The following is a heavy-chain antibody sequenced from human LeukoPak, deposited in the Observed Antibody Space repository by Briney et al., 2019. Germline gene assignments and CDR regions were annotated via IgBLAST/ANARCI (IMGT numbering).Heavy chain of an antibody. CDR1: GFTFSSYW. CDR3: ARDHTEYSSSSDFDY. Sequence: GGSLRLSCAASGFTFSSYWMHWVRQAPGKGLVWVSRINTDGSSTSYADSVKGRFTISRDNAKNTLYLQMNSLRAEDTAVYYCARDHTEYSSSSDFDYWGQGTLVTVSS. CDR2: INTDGSST. D-gene: IGHD6-6*01. V-gene: IGHV3-74*01. J-gene: IGHJ4*02.